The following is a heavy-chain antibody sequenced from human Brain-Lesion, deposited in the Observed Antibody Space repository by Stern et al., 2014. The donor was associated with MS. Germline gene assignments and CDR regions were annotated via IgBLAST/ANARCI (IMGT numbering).Heavy chain of an antibody. J-gene: IGHJ4*02. V-gene: IGHV4-61*02. CDR2: LHASGAT. D-gene: IGHD1-26*01. CDR1: GASISSGTSY. CDR3: ARGHWELLGNNYFDS. Sequence: KESGPGLVKPSQTLSLTCTVSGASISSGTSYWSWIRQPAGGGLEWIGRLHASGATYYNPSLKRRVTISGDTSKNQFSLNLNSVTAADTAVYYCARGHWELLGNNYFDSWGQGTLVTVSS.